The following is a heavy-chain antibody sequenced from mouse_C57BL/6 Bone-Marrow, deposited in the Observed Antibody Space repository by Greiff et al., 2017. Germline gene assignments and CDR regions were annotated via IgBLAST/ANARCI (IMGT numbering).Heavy chain of an antibody. CDR3: STLFYFDY. J-gene: IGHJ2*01. D-gene: IGHD1-1*01. CDR1: GYTFTSYW. Sequence: QVQLQQSGAELVMPGASVKLSCKASGYTFTSYWMHWVKQRPGQGLEWIGEIDPSDSYTNYNQKFKGKSTLTVDKSSSQAYMQLSSLTSEDSAVFYCSTLFYFDYWGQGTTLTVSS. V-gene: IGHV1-69*01. CDR2: IDPSDSYT.